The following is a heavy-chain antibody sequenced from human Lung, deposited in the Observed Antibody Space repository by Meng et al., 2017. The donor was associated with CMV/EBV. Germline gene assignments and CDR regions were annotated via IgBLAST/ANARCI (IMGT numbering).Heavy chain of an antibody. D-gene: IGHD5-18*01. V-gene: IGHV3-7*01. CDR1: TFTFNDYW. CDR3: ARARGYGPRYYGMDV. J-gene: IGHJ6*02. CDR2: IKEDGSEK. Sequence: GGSLRLSCAASTFTFNDYWMSWVRQAPGKGLEWVANIKEDGSEKYYVDSVKGRFTISRDNAKNSLYLQMYSLRAEDTAVYYCARARGYGPRYYGMDVWGPGNTVHVSS.